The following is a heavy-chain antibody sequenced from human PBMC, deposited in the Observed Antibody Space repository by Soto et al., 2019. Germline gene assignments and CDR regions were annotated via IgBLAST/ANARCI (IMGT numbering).Heavy chain of an antibody. J-gene: IGHJ5*02. Sequence: QEQLVQSGAEVKKPGASVKVSCKASGYTFTNYETIWVRQATGHGLEWMGWMNPNSVDTVSAQKFQGRVTMTRDSSISTAYMELSSLTSEDTAVYYCARGRGGYCSGGVCYRFLDPWGQGTLVTVSS. CDR2: MNPNSVDT. CDR1: GYTFTNYE. CDR3: ARGRGGYCSGGVCYRFLDP. V-gene: IGHV1-8*01. D-gene: IGHD2-15*01.